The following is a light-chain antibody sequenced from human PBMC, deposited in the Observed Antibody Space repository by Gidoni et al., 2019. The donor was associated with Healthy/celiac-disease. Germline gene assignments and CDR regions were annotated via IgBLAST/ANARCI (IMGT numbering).Light chain of an antibody. J-gene: IGKJ3*01. CDR1: QGISNY. V-gene: IGKV1-27*01. CDR2: AAS. CDR3: QKYNSAPFT. Sequence: EIQITQAPSSLSASVGDRVTITCRASQGISNYLAWYQQKHGKVPKLLIYAASTLPSGVPSRFSGSGSGTDFTLTISSLQPEDVATYYCQKYNSAPFTFGQGTKVDIK.